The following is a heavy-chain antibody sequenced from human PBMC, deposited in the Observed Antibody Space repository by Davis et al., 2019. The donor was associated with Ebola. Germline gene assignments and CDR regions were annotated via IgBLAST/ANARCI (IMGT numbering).Heavy chain of an antibody. J-gene: IGHJ6*02. CDR2: ISAYNGNT. D-gene: IGHD2-15*01. CDR3: AREEGRYCSGGSCYYYYGMDV. V-gene: IGHV1-18*04. CDR1: GYTFTGYY. Sequence: ASVKVSCKASGYTFTGYYMHWVRQAPGQGLEWMGWISAYNGNTNYAQKLQGRVTMTTDTSTSTAYMELRSLRSDDTAVYYCAREEGRYCSGGSCYYYYGMDVWGQGTTVTVSS.